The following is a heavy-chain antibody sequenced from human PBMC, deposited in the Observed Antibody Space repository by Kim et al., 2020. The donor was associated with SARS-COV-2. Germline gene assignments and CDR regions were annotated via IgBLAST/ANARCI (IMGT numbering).Heavy chain of an antibody. V-gene: IGHV3-49*04. Sequence: GGSQRLSCTASGFTFGDYAMSWVRQAPGKGLEWVGFIRSKAYGGTTEYAASVKGRFTISRDDSKSIAYLQMNSLKTEDTAVYYCTRSGFIYDFWSGYPSYMDVWGKGTTVTVSS. CDR3: TRSGFIYDFWSGYPSYMDV. CDR1: GFTFGDYA. CDR2: IRSKAYGGTT. J-gene: IGHJ6*03. D-gene: IGHD3-3*01.